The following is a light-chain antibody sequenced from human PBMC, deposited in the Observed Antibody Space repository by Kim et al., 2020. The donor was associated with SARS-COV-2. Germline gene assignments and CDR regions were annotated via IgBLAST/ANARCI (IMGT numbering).Light chain of an antibody. CDR2: GAS. CDR3: QQYGSSPGT. CDR1: QSVSSNY. Sequence: SPGEEDTLYCRASQSVSSNYFAWYQQKPGQAPRLLIYGASNRATGIPDRFSGGGSGTDFTLTINRVEPEDFAVYYCQQYGSSPGTFGGGTKVDIK. J-gene: IGKJ4*01. V-gene: IGKV3-20*01.